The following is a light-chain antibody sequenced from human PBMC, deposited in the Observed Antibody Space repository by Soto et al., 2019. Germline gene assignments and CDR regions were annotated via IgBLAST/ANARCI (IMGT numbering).Light chain of an antibody. V-gene: IGKV1-5*01. CDR3: QQYNSYSPTWT. CDR2: DAS. J-gene: IGKJ1*01. Sequence: DIQMTQSPSTLSASVGDRVTITCRASQSITNRLAWYQQKPGKAPKVLIYDASNLEYGVPSRFSGSGFGTEFTLTISSLQPDDFATYYCQQYNSYSPTWTFGQGTKV. CDR1: QSITNR.